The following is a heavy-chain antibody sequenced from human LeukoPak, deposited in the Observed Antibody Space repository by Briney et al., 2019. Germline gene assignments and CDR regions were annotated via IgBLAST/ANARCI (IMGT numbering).Heavy chain of an antibody. V-gene: IGHV3-48*01. Sequence: GGSLRLSCAASGFTFSNDNMNCVRQTPGEGLRWVSYISSSINILYYADSVKGRFTISRDNAKNSLFLQMNSLRAEDTAVYYCARDFAREFTIDYWGQGTLVTVSS. D-gene: IGHD3-10*01. CDR2: ISSSINIL. CDR3: ARDFAREFTIDY. J-gene: IGHJ4*02. CDR1: GFTFSNDN.